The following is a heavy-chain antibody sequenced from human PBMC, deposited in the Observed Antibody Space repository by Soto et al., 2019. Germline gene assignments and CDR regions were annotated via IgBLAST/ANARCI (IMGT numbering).Heavy chain of an antibody. J-gene: IGHJ6*03. CDR3: ARDRVGYSDDGAFEYYYYYMDV. CDR2: IYYSGST. D-gene: IGHD5-12*01. Sequence: SETLSLTCTVSGGSISSYYWSWIRQPPGKGLEWIGYIYYSGSTNYNPSLKSRVTISVDTSKNQFSLKLSSVTAADTAVYYCARDRVGYSDDGAFEYYYYYMDVWGKGTTVTVSS. CDR1: GGSISSYY. V-gene: IGHV4-59*01.